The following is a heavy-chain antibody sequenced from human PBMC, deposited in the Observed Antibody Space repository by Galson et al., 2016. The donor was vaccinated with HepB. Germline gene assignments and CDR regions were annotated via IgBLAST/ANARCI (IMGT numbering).Heavy chain of an antibody. V-gene: IGHV4-59*01. J-gene: IGHJ4*02. CDR2: IYYSGST. CDR1: GGSISSYY. D-gene: IGHD5-24*01. CDR3: ARGDGYNFH. Sequence: SEPLSLTCTVSGGSISSYYWSWIRQPPGKGLEWIGYIYYSGSTNYNPSLKSRVTISVDTSKNQFSLKLSSVTAADTAVYYCARGDGYNFHWGQGTLVTVSS.